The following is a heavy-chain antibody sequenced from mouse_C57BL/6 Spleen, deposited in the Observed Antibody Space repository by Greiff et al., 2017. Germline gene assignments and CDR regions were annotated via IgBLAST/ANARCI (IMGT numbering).Heavy chain of an antibody. V-gene: IGHV10-1*01. D-gene: IGHD2-5*01. CDR3: VRGYSNYVFDY. CDR1: GFSFNTYA. CDR2: IRSKSNNYAT. J-gene: IGHJ2*01. Sequence: EVQLVESGGGLVQPKGSLKLSCAASGFSFNTYAMNWVRQAPGKGLEWVARIRSKSNNYATYYADSVKDRFTISRDDSESMLYLQMNNLKTEDTAMYYCVRGYSNYVFDYWGQGTTLTVSS.